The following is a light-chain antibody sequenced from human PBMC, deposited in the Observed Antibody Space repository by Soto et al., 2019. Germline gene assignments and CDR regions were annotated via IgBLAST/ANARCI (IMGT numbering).Light chain of an antibody. Sequence: EIVLAQSPGTLSLSPGERATLSCRASQSVSSSYLAWYQQKPGQAPRLLIYGASSRATCIPDRFSGSGSGTDFTLTIGRLEPEDFAVYYCQQYGSSPMYTFCQGTKLEIK. J-gene: IGKJ2*01. CDR2: GAS. V-gene: IGKV3-20*01. CDR1: QSVSSSY. CDR3: QQYGSSPMYT.